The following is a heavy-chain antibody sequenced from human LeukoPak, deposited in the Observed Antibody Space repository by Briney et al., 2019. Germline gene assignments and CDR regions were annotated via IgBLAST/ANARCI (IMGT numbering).Heavy chain of an antibody. CDR3: AVFWSGYYPFDY. CDR2: INTDGSST. CDR1: GFTFSSYW. J-gene: IGHJ4*02. D-gene: IGHD3-3*01. Sequence: GGSLRLSCAASGFTFSSYWMRWVRQAPGKGLVWVSRINTDGSSTSYADSVKGRFTISRDNAKNTLYLQMNSLRAEDTAVYYCAVFWSGYYPFDYWGQGTLVTVSS. V-gene: IGHV3-74*01.